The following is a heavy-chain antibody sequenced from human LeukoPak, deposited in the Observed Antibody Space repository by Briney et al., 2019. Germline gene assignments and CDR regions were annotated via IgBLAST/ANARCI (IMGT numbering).Heavy chain of an antibody. CDR1: GFTFSSYW. J-gene: IGHJ4*02. D-gene: IGHD6-13*01. V-gene: IGHV3-74*01. Sequence: GGSLRLSCAASGFTFSSYWMHWVRQAPGKGLVWVSRINSDGSSTSYADSVKGGFTISRDNAKNTLYLQMNSLRAEDTAVYYCARLGSWYRRDDYWGQGTLVTVSS. CDR3: ARLGSWYRRDDY. CDR2: INSDGSST.